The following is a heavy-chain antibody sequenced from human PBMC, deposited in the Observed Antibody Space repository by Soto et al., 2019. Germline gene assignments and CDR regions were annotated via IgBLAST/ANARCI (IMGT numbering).Heavy chain of an antibody. Sequence: PGGSLRLSCAASGFTFSSYAMSWVRQAPGKGLEWVSAISGSGGSTYYADSVKGRFTISKDNSKNTLYLQMNSLRAEDTAVYYCAKDHGDYIPYYYGMDVWGQGTTVTVSS. CDR1: GFTFSSYA. J-gene: IGHJ6*02. CDR2: ISGSGGST. D-gene: IGHD4-17*01. V-gene: IGHV3-23*01. CDR3: AKDHGDYIPYYYGMDV.